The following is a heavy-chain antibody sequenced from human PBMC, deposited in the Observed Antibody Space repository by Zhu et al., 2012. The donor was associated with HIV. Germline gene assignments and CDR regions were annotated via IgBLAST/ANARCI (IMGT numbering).Heavy chain of an antibody. CDR3: ARGLLLWFGEGFDY. J-gene: IGHJ4*02. CDR1: GGSISSHY. CDR2: IYYSGST. D-gene: IGHD3-10*01. V-gene: IGHV4-59*11. Sequence: QVQLQESGPGLVKPSETLSLTCTVSGGSISSHYWSWIRQPPGKGLEWIGYIYYSGSTNYNPSLKSRVTISVNTSKNQFSLKLSSVTAADTAVYYCARGLLLWFGEGFDYVGPGNPGHRLL.